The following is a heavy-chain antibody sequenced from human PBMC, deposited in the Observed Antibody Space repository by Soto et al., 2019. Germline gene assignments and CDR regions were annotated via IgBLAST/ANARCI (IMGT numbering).Heavy chain of an antibody. CDR3: ARDLRRQLWVHYGMDV. D-gene: IGHD5-18*01. J-gene: IGHJ6*02. CDR2: IYYSGST. CDR1: GGSISSGGYY. V-gene: IGHV4-31*03. Sequence: NPSETLSLTCTVSGGSISSGGYYWSWIRQHPGKGLEWIGYIYYSGSTYYNPSLKSRVTISVDTSKNQFSLKLSSVTAADTAVYYCARDLRRQLWVHYGMDVWGQGTTVTVSS.